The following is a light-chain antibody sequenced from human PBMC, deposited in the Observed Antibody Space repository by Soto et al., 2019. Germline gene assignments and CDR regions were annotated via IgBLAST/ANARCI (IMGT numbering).Light chain of an antibody. J-gene: IGKJ1*01. Sequence: DIQMTQSPSSLSASVGDSVIISCRASQRIGAYLNWYQQKPGKPPKLLIYAASNLESGVPSRFTGRGSGTDFSLTINSLQPEDFATYFCQQSYTIPLWTFGQGTKVDIK. CDR1: QRIGAY. V-gene: IGKV1-39*01. CDR3: QQSYTIPLWT. CDR2: AAS.